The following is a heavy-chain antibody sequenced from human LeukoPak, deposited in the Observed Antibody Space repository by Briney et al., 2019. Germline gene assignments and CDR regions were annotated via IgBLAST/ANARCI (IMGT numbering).Heavy chain of an antibody. CDR2: ISSSSSYI. J-gene: IGHJ4*02. D-gene: IGHD4-11*01. CDR3: TREDHSNYNY. V-gene: IGHV3-21*01. Sequence: PGGSLRLSCAASGFAFSSYSMNWVRQAPGKGLEWVSSISSSSSYIYYADSVKGRFTISRDNAKNSLYLQMNSLRAEDTAVYYCTREDHSNYNYWGQGTLVTVSS. CDR1: GFAFSSYS.